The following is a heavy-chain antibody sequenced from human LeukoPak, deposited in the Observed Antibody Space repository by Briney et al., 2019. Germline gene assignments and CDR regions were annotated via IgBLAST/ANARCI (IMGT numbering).Heavy chain of an antibody. Sequence: GASGKVSCKASGYTFTSYGISWVRQAPGQGLEWMGWISGYSGNTNYAQKLQGRVTMTTDTSTSTAYMELRSLRSDVTAVYYCAREGPGWQWHGNWFDPWGQGTLVTVSS. CDR2: ISGYSGNT. D-gene: IGHD6-19*01. V-gene: IGHV1-18*01. CDR1: GYTFTSYG. CDR3: AREGPGWQWHGNWFDP. J-gene: IGHJ5*02.